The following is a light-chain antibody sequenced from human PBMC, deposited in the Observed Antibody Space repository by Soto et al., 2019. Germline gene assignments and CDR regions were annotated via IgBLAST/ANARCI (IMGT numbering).Light chain of an antibody. CDR1: QSLLDSDDGNTY. CDR3: LQRIEFPWR. Sequence: DIVMTQTPLSLPVTPGEPASISCRSNQSLLDSDDGNTYLDWFLQKPGQSPQLLIYTLSYRAPGVPDRFSGSGSGTDFTLKISRVEAEDVGVYFCLQRIEFPWRFGGGTKVDIK. CDR2: TLS. J-gene: IGKJ4*02. V-gene: IGKV2-40*01.